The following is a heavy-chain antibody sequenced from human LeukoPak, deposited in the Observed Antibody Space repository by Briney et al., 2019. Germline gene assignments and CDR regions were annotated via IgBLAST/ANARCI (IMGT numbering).Heavy chain of an antibody. CDR3: ARGSGQRSQDFDY. CDR1: GGTFTSYA. Sequence: SVRVSCMDSGGTFTSYAISCVRPAPGQGLEWVGRIIPIIGISNYAQKFQGRVTITADKSTSTAYMELSSLRSEDTAVYYCARGSGQRSQDFDYWGQGTLVTVSS. D-gene: IGHD3-10*01. V-gene: IGHV1-69*04. J-gene: IGHJ4*02. CDR2: IIPIIGIS.